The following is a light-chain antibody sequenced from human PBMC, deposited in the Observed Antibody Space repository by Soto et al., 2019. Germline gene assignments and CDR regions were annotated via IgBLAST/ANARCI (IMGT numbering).Light chain of an antibody. CDR2: GAS. CDR1: QSVSSSY. J-gene: IGKJ1*01. V-gene: IGKV3-20*01. CDR3: QQYDGSLWT. Sequence: EIVLTQSPGTLSLSPGERATLSCRASQSVSSSYLAWYQQKPGQAPRLLIFGASNRATGIPDRFSGSGSGTDFNLTISRLEPEDFAVYYCQQYDGSLWTFGQGTKVEIK.